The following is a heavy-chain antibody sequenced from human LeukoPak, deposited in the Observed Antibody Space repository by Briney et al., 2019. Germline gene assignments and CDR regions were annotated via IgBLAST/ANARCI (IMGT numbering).Heavy chain of an antibody. V-gene: IGHV1-69*04. D-gene: IGHD6-13*01. CDR1: GGTFSSYA. J-gene: IGHJ5*02. CDR2: IIPILGIA. Sequence: ASVKVSCKASGGTFSSYAISWVRQAPGQGLEWMGRIIPILGIANYAQKFQGRVTITADKSTSTAYMELSSLRSEDTAVYYCASQQASSSFNWFDPWGQGTLVTVSS. CDR3: ASQQASSSFNWFDP.